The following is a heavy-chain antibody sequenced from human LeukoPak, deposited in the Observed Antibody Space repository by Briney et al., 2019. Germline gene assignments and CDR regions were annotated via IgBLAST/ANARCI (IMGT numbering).Heavy chain of an antibody. CDR1: GGSISSSSYY. J-gene: IGHJ4*02. V-gene: IGHV4-39*01. CDR3: AAPCSSSWFANFDY. CDR2: IYYSGST. D-gene: IGHD6-13*01. Sequence: PSETLSLTCTVSGGSISSSSYYWGWIRQPPGKGLEWIGSIYYSGSTYYNPSLKSRVTISVDTSKNQFSLKLSSVTAADTAVYYCAAPCSSSWFANFDYWGQGTLVTVSS.